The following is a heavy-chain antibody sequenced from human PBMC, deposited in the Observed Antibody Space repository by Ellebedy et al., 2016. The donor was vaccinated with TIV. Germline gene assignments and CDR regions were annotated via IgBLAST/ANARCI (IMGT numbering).Heavy chain of an antibody. CDR2: ISGRDKQT. CDR3: VRGRAPTEY. J-gene: IGHJ4*02. V-gene: IGHV3-11*03. CDR1: GFTFIDYY. Sequence: GESLKISXAASGFTFIDYYMSWIRQAPGDGLEFISYISGRDKQTDYAESVRGRFTISRDNAKSSLFLQMNSLRAEDTAVYYCVRGRAPTEYWGQGIQVTVSS.